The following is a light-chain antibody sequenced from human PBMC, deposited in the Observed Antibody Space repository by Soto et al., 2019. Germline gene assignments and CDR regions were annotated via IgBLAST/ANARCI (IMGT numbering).Light chain of an antibody. CDR1: QSVRDN. V-gene: IGKV3-15*01. CDR2: GAP. Sequence: EIVMTQSPTTLSVSPGERATLSCRASQSVRDNLAWYQQKPGQAPRLLIYGAPTRATGIPARFSGSGSGTEFTLTISSLQSEDFAVYYCQYYDSWPPLFGPGTKVDIK. J-gene: IGKJ3*01. CDR3: QYYDSWPPL.